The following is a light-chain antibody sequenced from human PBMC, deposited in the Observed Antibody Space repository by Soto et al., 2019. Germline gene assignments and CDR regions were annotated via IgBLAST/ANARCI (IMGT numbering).Light chain of an antibody. CDR1: SSDVGGYNY. CDR3: CSYAGSYTYYV. CDR2: DVS. Sequence: SVLTQPRSVSGSPGQSVTISCTGTSSDVGGYNYVSWYQQHPGKAPKLMIYDVSKRPSGVPDRFSGSKSGNTASLTISGLQAEDEADYYCCSYAGSYTYYVXGTGTKVTVL. J-gene: IGLJ1*01. V-gene: IGLV2-11*01.